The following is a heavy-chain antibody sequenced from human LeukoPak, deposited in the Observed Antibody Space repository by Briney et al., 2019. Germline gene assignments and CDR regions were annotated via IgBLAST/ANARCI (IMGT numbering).Heavy chain of an antibody. V-gene: IGHV4-59*08. CDR2: GRYSGTT. J-gene: IGHJ4*02. CDR1: GVSINSHY. CDR3: ARHGTGTGYPLDY. Sequence: PSETLSLTCTVSGVSINSHYWSWIRQSPGKGLEWIAYGRYSGTTNYNPSLKSRVTISVDTSKNQFSLKLTSVSAADTAMYYCARHGTGTGYPLDYWGLGTLVTVSS. D-gene: IGHD3/OR15-3a*01.